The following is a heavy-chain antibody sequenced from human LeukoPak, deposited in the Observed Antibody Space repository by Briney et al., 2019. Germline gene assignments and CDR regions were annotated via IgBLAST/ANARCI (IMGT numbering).Heavy chain of an antibody. V-gene: IGHV1-18*01. Sequence: ASVKVSCKASGYTSTSYGISWVRQAPGQGLEWMGWISAYNGNTNYAQKLQGRVTMTTDTSTSTAYMELRSLRSDDTAVYYCAREKQWLVSGPGDYWGQGTLVTVSS. CDR1: GYTSTSYG. D-gene: IGHD6-19*01. J-gene: IGHJ4*02. CDR2: ISAYNGNT. CDR3: AREKQWLVSGPGDY.